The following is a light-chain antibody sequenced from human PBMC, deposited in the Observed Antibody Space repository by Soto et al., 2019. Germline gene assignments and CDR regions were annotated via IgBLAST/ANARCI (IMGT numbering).Light chain of an antibody. CDR1: SSDVGGYNY. CDR2: EVR. V-gene: IGLV2-14*01. Sequence: QSALTQPASVSGSPGQSITISCTGTSSDVGGYNYVSWYRQHPGKAPKLMIYEVRNRPSGVSNRFSGSKSGNTASLTISGLQAEDEADYYCGSYTRSSTLIFGIGTKVTVL. CDR3: GSYTRSSTLI. J-gene: IGLJ1*01.